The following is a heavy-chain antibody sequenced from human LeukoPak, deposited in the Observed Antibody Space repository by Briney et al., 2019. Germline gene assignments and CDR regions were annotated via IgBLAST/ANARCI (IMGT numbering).Heavy chain of an antibody. CDR1: GFTFSSYA. J-gene: IGHJ4*02. CDR3: ARGSGWLQRSYYFDY. V-gene: IGHV3-30*04. CDR2: ISYDGSNK. D-gene: IGHD5-24*01. Sequence: GGSLRLSCAASGFTFSSYAMHWVRQAPGKGLEWVAVISYDGSNKYYADSVKGRFTISRDNSKNTLYLQMNSLRAEDTAVYYCARGSGWLQRSYYFDYWGQGTLVTVSS.